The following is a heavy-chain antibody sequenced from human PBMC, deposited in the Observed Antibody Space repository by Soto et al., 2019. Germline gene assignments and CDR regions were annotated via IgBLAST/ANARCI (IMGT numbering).Heavy chain of an antibody. D-gene: IGHD2-2*01. J-gene: IGHJ6*03. CDR1: GFTFDEYA. CDR2: ISWNSGST. Sequence: EVQLVESGGGLVQPGRSLRLSCAASGFTFDEYAMHWVRQAPGKGLEWVAGISWNSGSTDYADSVKGRFTISRDNAKNSLYQQMNRLKAEDTALYYCAKDISQGPGYCGSNSCIRKLRRYYYYMDLWGKGTTVTVSS. V-gene: IGHV3-9*01. CDR3: AKDISQGPGYCGSNSCIRKLRRYYYYMDL.